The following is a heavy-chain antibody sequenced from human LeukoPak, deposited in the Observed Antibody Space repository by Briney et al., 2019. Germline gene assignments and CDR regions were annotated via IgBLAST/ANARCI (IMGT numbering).Heavy chain of an antibody. Sequence: GGSLRLSCAASGFTFSSYAMSWVRQAPGKGLEWVSAFSGSGGSTYYADSVKGRFTISRDNSKNTLYLQMNSLRAEDTAVYYCAKRPNSFFGSGGYFDYWGQGTLVTVSS. CDR1: GFTFSSYA. D-gene: IGHD4-23*01. CDR3: AKRPNSFFGSGGYFDY. V-gene: IGHV3-23*01. CDR2: FSGSGGST. J-gene: IGHJ4*02.